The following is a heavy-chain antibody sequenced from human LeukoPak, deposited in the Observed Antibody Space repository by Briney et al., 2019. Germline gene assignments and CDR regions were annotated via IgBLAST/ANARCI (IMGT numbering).Heavy chain of an antibody. J-gene: IGHJ4*02. D-gene: IGHD4-23*01. CDR3: ARNLGYGGNPYFDY. Sequence: SVKVSCKASGGTFSSYAISWVRQGPGQGLEWMGRIIPIFGTANYAQKFQGRVTITADKSTSTAYMELSSLRSEDTAVYYCARNLGYGGNPYFDYWGQGTLVTVSS. CDR1: GGTFSSYA. CDR2: IIPIFGTA. V-gene: IGHV1-69*06.